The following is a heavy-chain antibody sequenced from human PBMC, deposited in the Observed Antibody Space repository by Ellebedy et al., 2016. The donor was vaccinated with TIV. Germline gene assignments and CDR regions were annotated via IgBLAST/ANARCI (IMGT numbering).Heavy chain of an antibody. CDR2: IKTDGSEK. Sequence: GESLKISCAAWGFTFSNFWMSWVRQAPGKGMEWVAHIKTDGSEKSYVDSVKGRFTISRENAKNALFLQMDGLRVDDSAVYYCVGFGVFNLWGQGAPVTVSS. J-gene: IGHJ5*02. CDR1: GFTFSNFW. V-gene: IGHV3-7*01. D-gene: IGHD3-3*01. CDR3: VGFGVFNL.